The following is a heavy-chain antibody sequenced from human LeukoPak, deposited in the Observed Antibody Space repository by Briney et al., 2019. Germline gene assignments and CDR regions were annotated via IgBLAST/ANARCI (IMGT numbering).Heavy chain of an antibody. CDR2: IYYSGST. CDR1: GGSISSGGYY. Sequence: SETLSLTCTVSGGSISSGGYYWSWIRQHPGKGLEWIGYIYYSGSTYYNPSLKSRVTISVDTSKNQFSLKLSSVTAADTAVYYCARVGYYDSSGYYSKTSFDPWGQGTLVTVSS. CDR3: ARVGYYDSSGYYSKTSFDP. J-gene: IGHJ5*02. D-gene: IGHD3-22*01. V-gene: IGHV4-31*03.